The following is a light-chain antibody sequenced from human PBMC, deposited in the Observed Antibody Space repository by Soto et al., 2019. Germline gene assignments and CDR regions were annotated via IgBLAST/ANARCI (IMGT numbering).Light chain of an antibody. Sequence: QSVLTQPASVSGSPGQSITLSCTGTSSDMGGYDYVSRYQRHPGKAPKLIIYDVNNRPSGVSNRFSGSKSGNTASLTISGLQAEDEADYYCTSYASGSSHVVFGGGTKLTVL. CDR3: TSYASGSSHVV. V-gene: IGLV2-14*01. CDR2: DVN. CDR1: SSDMGGYDY. J-gene: IGLJ2*01.